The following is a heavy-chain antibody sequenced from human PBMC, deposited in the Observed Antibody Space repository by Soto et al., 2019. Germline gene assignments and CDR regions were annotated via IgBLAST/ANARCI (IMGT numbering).Heavy chain of an antibody. V-gene: IGHV4-34*01. CDR3: ARGDFWSGYYNSGYYYYGMDV. Sequence: SETLSLTCAVYGGSFSGYYWSWIRQPPGKGLEWIGEINHSGSTNYNPSLKSRVTISVDTSKNQFSLKLSSVTAADTAVYYCARGDFWSGYYNSGYYYYGMDVWGQGTTVTVSS. D-gene: IGHD3-3*01. CDR2: INHSGST. J-gene: IGHJ6*02. CDR1: GGSFSGYY.